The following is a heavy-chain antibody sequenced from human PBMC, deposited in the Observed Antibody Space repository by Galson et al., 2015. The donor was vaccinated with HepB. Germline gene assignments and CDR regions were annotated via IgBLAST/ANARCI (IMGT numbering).Heavy chain of an antibody. CDR3: ARPLVVDGRFNPGVGPFHS. CDR2: IYYGGRT. V-gene: IGHV4-39*01. J-gene: IGHJ3*02. CDR1: GVSISSSLYY. D-gene: IGHD7-27*01. Sequence: ETLSLTCAVSGVSISSSLYYWGWIRQSPKKGLEWIGSIYYGGRTYFSPSLQLRVAMSVDTSKNQLSLTLSSVTAADTAVYSCARPLVVDGRFNPGVGPFHSWGHGTMVTVS.